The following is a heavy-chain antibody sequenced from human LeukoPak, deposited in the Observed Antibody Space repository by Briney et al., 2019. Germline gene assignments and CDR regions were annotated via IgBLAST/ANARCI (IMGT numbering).Heavy chain of an antibody. D-gene: IGHD6-6*01. V-gene: IGHV4-4*07. CDR3: ARGLHTRSSGRRFDVFEL. CDR2: IYISGSGST. CDR1: GGSISSYY. Sequence: TSETLSLTCTVSGGSISSYYWSWIWQPAGKGLEWIGRIYISGSGSTNYNPSLKSRVTMSVDTSKNQFSLKLSSVTAADTAVYYCARGLHTRSSGRRFDVFELWGQGTMVTVSS. J-gene: IGHJ3*01.